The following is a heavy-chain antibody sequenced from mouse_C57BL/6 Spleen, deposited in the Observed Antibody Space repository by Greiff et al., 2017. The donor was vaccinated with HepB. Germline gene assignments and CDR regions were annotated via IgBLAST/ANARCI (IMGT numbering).Heavy chain of an antibody. CDR3: ARGTGTPDY. CDR1: GYTFTDYY. V-gene: IGHV1-26*01. CDR2: INPNNGGT. Sequence: EVQLQQSGPELVKPGASVKISCKASGYTFTDYYMNWVKQSHGKSLEWIGDINPNNGGTSYNQKFKGKATLTVDKSSSTAYMELRSLTSEDSAVYYCARGTGTPDYWGQGTTLTVSS. J-gene: IGHJ2*01. D-gene: IGHD4-1*01.